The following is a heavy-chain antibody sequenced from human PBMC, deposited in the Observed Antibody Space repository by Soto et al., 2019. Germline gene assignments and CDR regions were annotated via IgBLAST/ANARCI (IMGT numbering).Heavy chain of an antibody. CDR3: ARADYYYDSSGFDY. D-gene: IGHD3-22*01. CDR1: GGTFSSYP. V-gene: IGHV1-69*02. CDR2: IIPILGIA. J-gene: IGHJ4*02. Sequence: QVQLVQSGAEVKKPGSSVKVSCKASGGTFSSYPISWVRQAPGQGLEWMGRIIPILGIANYAQKFQGRVTITADKSTSTAYMELSSLRSEDTAVYYCARADYYYDSSGFDYWGQGTLVTVSS.